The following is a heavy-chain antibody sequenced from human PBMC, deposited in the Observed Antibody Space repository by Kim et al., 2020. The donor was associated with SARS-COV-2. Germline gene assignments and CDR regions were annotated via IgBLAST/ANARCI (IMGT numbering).Heavy chain of an antibody. Sequence: SETLSLTCTVSGGSISSYYWSWIRQPPGKGLEWIGYTYYSGSTNYNPSLKSRVTISVDTSKNQFSLKLSSVTAADTAVYYCARDFGVDGDYLGGMDVWGQGTTVTVSS. CDR1: GGSISSYY. CDR2: TYYSGST. J-gene: IGHJ6*02. V-gene: IGHV4-59*01. D-gene: IGHD4-17*01. CDR3: ARDFGVDGDYLGGMDV.